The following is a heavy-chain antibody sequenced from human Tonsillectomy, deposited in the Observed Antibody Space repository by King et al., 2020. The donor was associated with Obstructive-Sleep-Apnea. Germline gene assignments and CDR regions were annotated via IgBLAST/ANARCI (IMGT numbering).Heavy chain of an antibody. J-gene: IGHJ4*02. V-gene: IGHV3-43D*03. CDR1: GFTFDDYA. CDR2: ISWDGGST. Sequence: EVQLVESGGVVVQPGGSLRLSCAASGFTFDDYAMHWVRQAPGKGLEWVSLISWDGGSTYYADSVKGRFTISRDNSKNSLYLQMNSLRAEDTALYYCAKDISLGIAAAGSYFDYWGQGTLVTVSS. CDR3: AKDISLGIAAAGSYFDY. D-gene: IGHD6-13*01.